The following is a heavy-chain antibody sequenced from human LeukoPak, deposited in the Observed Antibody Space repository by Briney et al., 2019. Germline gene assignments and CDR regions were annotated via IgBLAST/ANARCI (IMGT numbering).Heavy chain of an antibody. CDR2: INPNSGGT. V-gene: IGHV1-2*04. CDR1: GYTFTGYY. Sequence: ASVKVSCKASGYTFTGYYMHWVRQAPGQGFEWMGWINPNSGGTNYAQKFQGWVTMTRDTSISTAYMELSRLRSDDTAVYYCARTGSTGTDAFDIWGQGTMVTVSS. J-gene: IGHJ3*02. D-gene: IGHD1-1*01. CDR3: ARTGSTGTDAFDI.